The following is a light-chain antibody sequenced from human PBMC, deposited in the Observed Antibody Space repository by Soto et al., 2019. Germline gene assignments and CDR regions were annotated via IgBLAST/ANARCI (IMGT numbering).Light chain of an antibody. J-gene: IGKJ5*01. CDR3: QQYTGPPTT. CDR2: DAS. V-gene: IGKV3D-15*01. CDR1: QSISIT. Sequence: EIVLTQSPYTLSVSPVERSTLSFMASQSISITLAWYQQKSGQPPRLLIYDASTRATGFPARFSGSGSGTDFTLTITRLEPEDSAVYFCQQYTGPPTTFGQGTRLEIK.